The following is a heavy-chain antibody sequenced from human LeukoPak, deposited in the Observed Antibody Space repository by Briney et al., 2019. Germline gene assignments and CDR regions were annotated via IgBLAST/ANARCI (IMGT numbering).Heavy chain of an antibody. CDR3: AKDLYSSGWFGDYYYYGMDV. D-gene: IGHD6-19*01. CDR2: ISGSGGST. V-gene: IGHV3-23*01. J-gene: IGHJ6*02. Sequence: SGASLRLSCAASGFTFSSYTMSWVRQAPGKGLEWVSAISGSGGSTYYADSVKGRFTISRDNSKNTLYLQMNSLRAEDTAVHYCAKDLYSSGWFGDYYYYGMDVWGQGTTVTVSS. CDR1: GFTFSSYT.